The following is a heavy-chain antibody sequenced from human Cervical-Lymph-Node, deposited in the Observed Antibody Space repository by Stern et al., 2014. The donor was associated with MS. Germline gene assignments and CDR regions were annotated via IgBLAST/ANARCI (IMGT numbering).Heavy chain of an antibody. Sequence: QVQLQQWGAGLLKPSETLSLTCAVYGGSFSGYYWSWIRQPPGKGLEWIGEINHSGSTNYNPSLQSRVTISVDTSKNQFSLKLSSVTAADTAVYYCARAQYSSSLGFDPWGQGTLVTVSS. CDR2: INHSGST. CDR3: ARAQYSSSLGFDP. CDR1: GGSFSGYY. J-gene: IGHJ5*02. V-gene: IGHV4-34*01. D-gene: IGHD6-6*01.